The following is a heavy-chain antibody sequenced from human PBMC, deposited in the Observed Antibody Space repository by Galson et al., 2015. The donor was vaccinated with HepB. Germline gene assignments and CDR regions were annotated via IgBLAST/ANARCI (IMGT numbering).Heavy chain of an antibody. CDR2: ISSSSSYI. Sequence: LRLSCAASGFTFSSYSMNWVRQAPGKGLEWVSSISSSSSYIYYADSVKGRFTISRDNAKNSLYLQMNSLRAEDTAVYYCARGAYCGGDCQDFDYWGQGTLVTVSS. CDR3: ARGAYCGGDCQDFDY. V-gene: IGHV3-21*01. D-gene: IGHD2-21*02. CDR1: GFTFSSYS. J-gene: IGHJ4*02.